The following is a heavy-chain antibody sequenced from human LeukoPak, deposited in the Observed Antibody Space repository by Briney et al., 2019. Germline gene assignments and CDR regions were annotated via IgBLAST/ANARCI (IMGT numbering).Heavy chain of an antibody. CDR3: AKNWDDYDGSGPIDH. CDR2: IGASGLNT. CDR1: GFSFSAYA. J-gene: IGHJ4*02. Sequence: GGSLRLSCAASGFSFSAYAMSWVRQAPGKGLEWVSGIGASGLNTYYADTVKGRLTISRDNSNNAVYLQLYSLRVDDTAVYYCAKNWDDYDGSGPIDHWGQGALVTVSS. D-gene: IGHD4-23*01. V-gene: IGHV3-23*01.